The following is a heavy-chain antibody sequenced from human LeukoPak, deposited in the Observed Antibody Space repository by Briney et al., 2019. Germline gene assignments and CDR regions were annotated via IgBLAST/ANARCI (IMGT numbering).Heavy chain of an antibody. CDR2: ISAYNGNT. CDR3: ARGWRPVYCSSTSCPYYFDY. V-gene: IGHV1-18*01. D-gene: IGHD2-2*01. CDR1: GYIFTSYG. J-gene: IGHJ4*02. Sequence: EASVKVSCKASGYIFTSYGISWVRQAPGQGLEWMGWISAYNGNTNYAQKLQGRVTMTTDTSTNTAYMELRSLRSDDTAVYYCARGWRPVYCSSTSCPYYFDYWGQGTLVTVSS.